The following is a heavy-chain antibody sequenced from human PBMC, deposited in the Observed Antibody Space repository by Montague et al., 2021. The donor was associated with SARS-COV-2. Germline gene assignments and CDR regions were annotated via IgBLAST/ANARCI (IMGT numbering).Heavy chain of an antibody. V-gene: IGHV4-39*01. CDR3: AGSHPGIAAAGTVAAFDI. CDR1: GGSISSSSYY. Sequence: SETLSLTCTVSGGSISSSSYYWGWIRQPPGKGLEWIGSIYYSGSTYYXPSLKSRVTISVDTSKNQFSLKLSSVTAADTAVYYCAGSHPGIAAAGTVAAFDIWGQGTMVTVSS. CDR2: IYYSGST. J-gene: IGHJ3*02. D-gene: IGHD6-13*01.